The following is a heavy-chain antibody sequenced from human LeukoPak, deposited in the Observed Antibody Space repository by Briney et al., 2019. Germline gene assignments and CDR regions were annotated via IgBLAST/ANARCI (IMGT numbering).Heavy chain of an antibody. D-gene: IGHD3-10*01. CDR3: ARQPTSMVRVYNWFDP. CDR1: GGSISSSSYY. CDR2: IYYSGIT. Sequence: SETLSLTCTVSGGSISSSSYYWGWIRQPPGKGLEWIGSIYYSGITYYNPSLKSRVNISVDTSKNQSSLKLSSVTAADTAGYYCARQPTSMVRVYNWFDPWGQGTLVTVSS. J-gene: IGHJ5*02. V-gene: IGHV4-39*01.